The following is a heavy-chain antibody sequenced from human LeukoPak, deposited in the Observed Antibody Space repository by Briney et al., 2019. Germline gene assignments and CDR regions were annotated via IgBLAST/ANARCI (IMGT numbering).Heavy chain of an antibody. V-gene: IGHV3-33*01. J-gene: IGHJ6*02. CDR3: ARDRRVTETYYYYGMDV. D-gene: IGHD5-18*01. CDR2: IWYDGSNK. CDR1: GFTFSSYG. Sequence: GGSLRLSCAASGFTFSSYGMHWVRQAPGKGLEWVAVIWYDGSNKYYADSVKGRFTISRDNSKNTLYLQMNSLRAEDTAVYYCARDRRVTETYYYYGMDVWGQGTTVTVSS.